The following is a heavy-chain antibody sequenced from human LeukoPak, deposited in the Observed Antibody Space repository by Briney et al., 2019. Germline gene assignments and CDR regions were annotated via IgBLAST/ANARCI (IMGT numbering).Heavy chain of an antibody. CDR2: IYYSGST. Sequence: SETLSLTCTVSGGSISSYYWSWIRQPPGKGLEWIGYIYYSGSTNYNPSLKSRVTISVDTSKNQFSLKLSSVTAADTAVYYCARLGYNYGSYYYYMDVWGRGTTVTVSS. D-gene: IGHD3-10*01. V-gene: IGHV4-59*01. J-gene: IGHJ6*03. CDR3: ARLGYNYGSYYYYMDV. CDR1: GGSISSYY.